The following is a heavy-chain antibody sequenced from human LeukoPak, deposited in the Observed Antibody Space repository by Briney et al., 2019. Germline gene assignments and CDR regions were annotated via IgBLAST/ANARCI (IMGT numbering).Heavy chain of an antibody. V-gene: IGHV1-18*01. CDR3: AREFCSGGGCYYYGMDV. J-gene: IGHJ6*02. CDR2: ISGYNGNT. CDR1: GYTLTELS. D-gene: IGHD2-15*01. Sequence: ASVKVSCKVSGYTLTELSMHWVRQAPGQGLEWMGWISGYNGNTNYAQKFQGRVTMTTDTSTSTAYLELRRLRSDDTAIYYCAREFCSGGGCYYYGMDVWGQGTTVTVS.